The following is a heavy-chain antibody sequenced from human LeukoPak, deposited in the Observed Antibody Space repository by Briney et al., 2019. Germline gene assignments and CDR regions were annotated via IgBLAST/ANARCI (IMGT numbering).Heavy chain of an antibody. CDR3: ASCLFDYYYFAQ. V-gene: IGHV4-4*02. CDR1: GDSITSHNW. J-gene: IGHJ4*02. D-gene: IGHD2/OR15-2a*01. Sequence: SGTLSLTFAVSGDSITSHNWWSWVRQSPGKGLEWIGEIYHSGTTNYSPSLKSRVTISVDKSKNQLSLELTSVTAADTAVYFCASCLFDYYYFAQWGQGTLVTVSS. CDR2: IYHSGTT.